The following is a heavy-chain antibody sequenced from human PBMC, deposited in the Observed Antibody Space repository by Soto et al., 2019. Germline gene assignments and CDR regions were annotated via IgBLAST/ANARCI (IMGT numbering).Heavy chain of an antibody. Sequence: GGSLRLSCAASGFTFTRYSMNWVRQAPGKGLEWVSSISSTTNYIYYGDSMKGRFTISRDNANNSLYLEMNSLRAEDTAVYYCARESEELNSNFDYWGQGPLVTVSS. CDR3: ARESEELNSNFDY. D-gene: IGHD1-7*01. CDR2: ISSTTNYI. J-gene: IGHJ4*02. CDR1: GFTFTRYS. V-gene: IGHV3-21*06.